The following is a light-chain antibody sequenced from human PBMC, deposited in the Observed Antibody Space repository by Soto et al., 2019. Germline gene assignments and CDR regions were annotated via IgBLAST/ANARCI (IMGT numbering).Light chain of an antibody. J-gene: IGLJ2*01. Sequence: QSVLTQPPSASGAPGQRVTISCSGSSSNIGRNFVYWYQQLPGAAPKLLIYDNTQRPSGVPDRFSASKSGTSASLAIRGLRSEDEAEYYCATWDDSLTDRGVFGGGTKVTVL. CDR2: DNT. V-gene: IGLV1-47*02. CDR1: SSNIGRNF. CDR3: ATWDDSLTDRGV.